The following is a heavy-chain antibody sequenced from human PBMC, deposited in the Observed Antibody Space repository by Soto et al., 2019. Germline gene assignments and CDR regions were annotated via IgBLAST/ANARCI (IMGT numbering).Heavy chain of an antibody. D-gene: IGHD3-10*02. CDR1: GFIFSNNG. CDR3: TIVRVADSALDH. CDR2: MSYDGSDT. J-gene: IGHJ4*02. Sequence: VGSLRLSCVVSGFIFSNNGMHWVRQTPGKGLEWVAFMSYDGSDTFYADSVKGRFTISRDNSKNTLFLHMSNLRAEDTAMYYCTIVRVADSALDHWGQGTLVTVSS. V-gene: IGHV3-30*02.